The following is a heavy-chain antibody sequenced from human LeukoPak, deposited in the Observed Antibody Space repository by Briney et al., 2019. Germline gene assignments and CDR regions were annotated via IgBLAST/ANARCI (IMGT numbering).Heavy chain of an antibody. V-gene: IGHV3-74*01. CDR1: GFTFSTSW. J-gene: IGHJ5*02. CDR2: INSDGSSP. CDR3: AKPYSSSYYNWFDP. Sequence: GGSLRLSCAASGFTFSTSWMHWVRHDPEKGLVWVSRINSDGSSPNYADSVRGRFTISRDNAKSTLYLQMKSLRVEDTAVYYCAKPYSSSYYNWFDPWGQGTLVTVSS. D-gene: IGHD6-13*01.